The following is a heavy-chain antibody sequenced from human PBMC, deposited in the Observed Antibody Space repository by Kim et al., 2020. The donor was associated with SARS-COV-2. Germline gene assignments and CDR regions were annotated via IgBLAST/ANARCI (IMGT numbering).Heavy chain of an antibody. Sequence: SETLSLTCTVSGGSISSYYWSWIRQPPGKGLEWIGYIYYSGSTNYNPSLKSRVTISVDTSKNQFSLKLSSVTAADTAVYYCARAAGVLYPTNSQYYFDYWGQGTLVTVSS. J-gene: IGHJ4*02. CDR1: GGSISSYY. V-gene: IGHV4-59*01. CDR2: IYYSGST. CDR3: ARAAGVLYPTNSQYYFDY. D-gene: IGHD1-1*01.